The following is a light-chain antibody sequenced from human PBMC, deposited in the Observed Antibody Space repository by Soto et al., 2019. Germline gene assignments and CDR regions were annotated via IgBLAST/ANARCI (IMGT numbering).Light chain of an antibody. CDR3: QQRRSWQVT. J-gene: IGKJ5*01. Sequence: EVVMTQSPGTLSVSPGDRASLSCRASQSVSSNLAWYQQTPGQAPRLLIHGASKRATGIPARFSGSGSGTNFTLTISSLEPEDFAVYYCQQRRSWQVTFGQGTRLEIK. CDR1: QSVSSN. V-gene: IGKV3-11*01. CDR2: GAS.